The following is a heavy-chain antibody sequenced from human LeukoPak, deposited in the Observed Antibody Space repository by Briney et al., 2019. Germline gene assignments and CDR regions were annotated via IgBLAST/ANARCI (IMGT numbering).Heavy chain of an antibody. D-gene: IGHD3-10*01. V-gene: IGHV1-18*01. J-gene: IGHJ3*02. CDR3: ARDIFAGTMVRGVLDAFDI. Sequence: GASVKVSCKASGYTFTTYNINWVRQAPGQGLEWMGWISGYNGNTNYAQKLQGRVTMTTDTSTSTAYMELRSLRSDDTAVYYCARDIFAGTMVRGVLDAFDIWGQGTMVTVSS. CDR2: ISGYNGNT. CDR1: GYTFTTYN.